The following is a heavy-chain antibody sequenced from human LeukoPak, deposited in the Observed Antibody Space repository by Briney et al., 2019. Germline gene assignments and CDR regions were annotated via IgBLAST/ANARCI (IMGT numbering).Heavy chain of an antibody. CDR2: ISAYNGNT. J-gene: IGHJ5*02. V-gene: IGHV1-18*01. D-gene: IGHD2-21*01. CDR3: ARDMGKYCATISCFPFDP. CDR1: GYTFTSNG. Sequence: GASVKVSCKASGYTFTSNGISWVRQAPGQGLEWMGWISAYNGNTNYEQKLQGRVTMTTDTSTSTAYMELRSLRSDDTAVYYCARDMGKYCATISCFPFDPWGQGTLVTVSS.